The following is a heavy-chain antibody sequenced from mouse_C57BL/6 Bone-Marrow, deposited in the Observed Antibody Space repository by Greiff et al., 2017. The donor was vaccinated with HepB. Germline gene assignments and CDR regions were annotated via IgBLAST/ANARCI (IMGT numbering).Heavy chain of an antibody. CDR1: GFTFSDYG. J-gene: IGHJ2*01. CDR3: ARGGFITTVGDY. D-gene: IGHD1-1*01. V-gene: IGHV5-17*01. CDR2: ISSGSSTI. Sequence: DVKLVESGGGLVKPGGSLKLSCAASGFTFSDYGMHWVRQAPEKGLEWVAYISSGSSTIYYADTVKGRFTISRDNAKNTLFLQMTSLRSEDTAMYYCARGGFITTVGDYWGQGTTLTVSS.